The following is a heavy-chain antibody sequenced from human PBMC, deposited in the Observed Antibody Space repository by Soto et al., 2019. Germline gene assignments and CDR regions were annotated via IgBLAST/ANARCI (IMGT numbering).Heavy chain of an antibody. J-gene: IGHJ6*02. CDR2: IIPIFGTA. Sequence: GASVKVSCKASGGTFSSYAISWVRQAPGQGLEWMGGIIPIFGTANYAQKFQGRVTITADESTSTAYMELSSLRSEDTAVYYCARASYGDYDPYYYGMDVWGQGTTVTVSS. CDR3: ARASYGDYDPYYYGMDV. CDR1: GGTFSSYA. V-gene: IGHV1-69*13. D-gene: IGHD4-17*01.